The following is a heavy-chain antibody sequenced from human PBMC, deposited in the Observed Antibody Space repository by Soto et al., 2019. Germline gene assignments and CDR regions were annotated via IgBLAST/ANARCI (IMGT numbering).Heavy chain of an antibody. D-gene: IGHD3-10*01. CDR1: GYTFTSYY. CDR3: ARGAYGSGSYSDEYGMDV. J-gene: IGHJ6*02. V-gene: IGHV1-46*03. CDR2: INPSGGST. Sequence: QVQLVQSGAEVKKPGASVKVSCKASGYTFTSYYMHWVRQAPGQGLEWMGIINPSGGSTSYAQKFQGRVTMTRDTSTSTVYMERSSLRSEDTAVYYCARGAYGSGSYSDEYGMDVWGQGTTVTVSS.